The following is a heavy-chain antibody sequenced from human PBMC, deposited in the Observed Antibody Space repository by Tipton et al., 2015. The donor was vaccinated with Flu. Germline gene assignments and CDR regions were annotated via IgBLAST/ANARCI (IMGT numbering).Heavy chain of an antibody. Sequence: TLSLTCAVYGGSFSGHYWSWIRQPPGKGLEWIGEINHGGSTTHSPSLNSRVTISVDTSKNQFSLRLSSVTAADTAVYYCARGSGYANTYFDYWGQGTLVTVSS. J-gene: IGHJ4*02. CDR2: INHGGST. D-gene: IGHD5-12*01. CDR1: GGSFSGHY. V-gene: IGHV4-34*01. CDR3: ARGSGYANTYFDY.